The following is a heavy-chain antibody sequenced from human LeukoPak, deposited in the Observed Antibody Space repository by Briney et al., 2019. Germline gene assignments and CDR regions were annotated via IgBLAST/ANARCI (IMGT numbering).Heavy chain of an antibody. V-gene: IGHV7-4-1*02. J-gene: IGHJ4*02. CDR1: GYTFTTYT. CDR2: ISTNTGNP. Sequence: GASVKVSCKASGYTFTTYTINWVRQAPGQGLEWMGWISTNTGNPTYAQGFTGRFVFSLDTSVSTAYLRISSLKAEDTAVYYCARGPGPVDYWGQGTLVTVSS. CDR3: ARGPGPVDY.